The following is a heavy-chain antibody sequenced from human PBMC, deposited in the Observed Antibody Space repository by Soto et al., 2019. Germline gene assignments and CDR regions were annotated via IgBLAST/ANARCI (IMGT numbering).Heavy chain of an antibody. CDR1: GYTFTDHY. CDR3: ARSSGTYSLDF. J-gene: IGHJ4*02. CDR2: INPFSGGA. D-gene: IGHD3-10*01. Sequence: GASVKVSCKTSGYTFTDHYVHWVRQAPGQGLEWLGWINPFSGGAKYPQRFKDKVSMTADTSISTVYMYLTSLTSDDTAIYYCARSSGTYSLDFWGQGTRVTVSS. V-gene: IGHV1-2*02.